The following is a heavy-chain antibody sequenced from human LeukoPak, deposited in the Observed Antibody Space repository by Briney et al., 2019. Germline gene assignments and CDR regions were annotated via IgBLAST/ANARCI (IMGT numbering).Heavy chain of an antibody. V-gene: IGHV3-53*05. Sequence: GGSLRLSRAASGFTVCSKYMSWVRQAPGKGLEWVSVIYSGDNTYYADSVKGRFTISRDNSKNTLYLQMNSLRAEDTAVYYCVRREYCISTSCPTTFDYWGQGTLVTVSS. CDR3: VRREYCISTSCPTTFDY. D-gene: IGHD2-2*01. J-gene: IGHJ4*02. CDR2: IYSGDNT. CDR1: GFTVCSKY.